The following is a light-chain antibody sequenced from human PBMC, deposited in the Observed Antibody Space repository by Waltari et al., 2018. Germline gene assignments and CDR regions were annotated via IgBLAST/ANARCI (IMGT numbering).Light chain of an antibody. J-gene: IGKJ2*01. CDR2: RVS. V-gene: IGKV2-30*01. Sequence: DVVMTQSPLSLPVTLGQPASISCRSSHSLVYSDGNTNLNWFQQRPGQTQRRLIYRVSNRDSGLPDRFSGRWSGTDFTLKISRVEPEDVGIYYCMQGTHWPYTFGQGTKLDIK. CDR3: MQGTHWPYT. CDR1: HSLVYSDGNTN.